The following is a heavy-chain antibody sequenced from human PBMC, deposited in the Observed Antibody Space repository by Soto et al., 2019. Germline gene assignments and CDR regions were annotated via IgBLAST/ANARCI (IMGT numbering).Heavy chain of an antibody. CDR3: AKELYYYDSSGYRPMVSSMDV. J-gene: IGHJ6*02. CDR1: GFTFSSYG. CDR2: ISYDGSNK. V-gene: IGHV3-30*18. D-gene: IGHD3-22*01. Sequence: GGSLRLSCAASGFTFSSYGMHWVRQAPGKGLEWVAVISYDGSNKYYADSVKGRFTISRDNSKNTLYLQMNSLRAEDTAVYYCAKELYYYDSSGYRPMVSSMDVWRQGTTVTVS.